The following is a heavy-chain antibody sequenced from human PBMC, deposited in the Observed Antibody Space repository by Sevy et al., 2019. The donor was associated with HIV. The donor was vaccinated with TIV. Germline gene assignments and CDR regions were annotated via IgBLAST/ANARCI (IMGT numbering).Heavy chain of an antibody. J-gene: IGHJ5*02. D-gene: IGHD5-12*01. V-gene: IGHV3-9*01. CDR2: ISWNSGSI. CDR1: GFTFDDYA. CDR3: AKAGGGYDYSGPFDP. Sequence: GGSLRLSCAASGFTFDDYAMHWVRQAPGKGLEWVSGISWNSGSIGYADSVKGRFTISRDNAKNSLYLQMNSLRAEDTALYYCAKAGGGYDYSGPFDPWGQGTLVTVSS.